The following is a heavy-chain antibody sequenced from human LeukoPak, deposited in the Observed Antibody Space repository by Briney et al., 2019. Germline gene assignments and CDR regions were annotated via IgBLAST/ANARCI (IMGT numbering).Heavy chain of an antibody. CDR3: ATDIVEGFDP. V-gene: IGHV1-46*01. J-gene: IGHJ5*02. CDR1: VYTFTSYY. D-gene: IGHD5-12*01. Sequence: GASVKDSCKASVYTFTSYYMHWVRQAPGQGLEWMGIINPSGGSTSYAQKFQGRVTMTRDTSTSTVYMELSSLRSEDTAVYYCATDIVEGFDPWGQGTLVTVSS. CDR2: INPSGGST.